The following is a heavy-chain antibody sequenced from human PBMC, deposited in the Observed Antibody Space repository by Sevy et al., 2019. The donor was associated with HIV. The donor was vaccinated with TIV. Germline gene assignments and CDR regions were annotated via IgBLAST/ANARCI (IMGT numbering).Heavy chain of an antibody. CDR3: AREALYYYDSERHYDDAFDM. J-gene: IGHJ3*02. CDR2: IKQDGSDK. V-gene: IGHV3-7*01. D-gene: IGHD3-22*01. CDR1: GFTFSSHY. Sequence: GGSLRLSCAASGFTFSSHYMSWVRQAPGKGLEWVANIKQDGSDKFYVESVKGRFTISRDNAKNSLYLQLSSPRAEVTAMYFCAREALYYYDSERHYDDAFDMWGPGTMVTVSS.